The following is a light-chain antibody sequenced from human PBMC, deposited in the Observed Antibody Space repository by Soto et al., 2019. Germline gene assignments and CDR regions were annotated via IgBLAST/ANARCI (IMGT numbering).Light chain of an antibody. CDR1: QSVSSSY. CDR2: GAS. CDR3: QQYGSSPLT. V-gene: IGKV3-20*01. Sequence: LTRSIVTLSLSPGERATLSCRASQSVSSSYLAWYQQKPGQAPRLLIYGASSRATGIPDRFSGSGSGTDFTLTISRLEPEDFAVYYCQQYGSSPLTFGGGTKVDVK. J-gene: IGKJ4*01.